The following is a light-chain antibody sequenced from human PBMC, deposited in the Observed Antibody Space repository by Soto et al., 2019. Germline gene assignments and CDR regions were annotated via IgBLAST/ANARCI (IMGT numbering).Light chain of an antibody. CDR2: EVT. CDR3: SSYGGSNNFV. V-gene: IGLV2-8*01. J-gene: IGLJ1*01. CDR1: SXDVGGYNF. Sequence: QSVLTQPPSASGSPGQSVTISCTGTSXDVGGYNFVSWYQHFPGKAPKLIIYEVTKRPSGVPDRFSGSKSGNTASLTVSGLQTDDEADYYCSSYGGSNNFVFGTGTKFTVL.